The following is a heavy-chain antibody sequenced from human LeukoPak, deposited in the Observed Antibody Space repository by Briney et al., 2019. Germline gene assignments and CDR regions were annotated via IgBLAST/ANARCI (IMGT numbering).Heavy chain of an antibody. CDR1: GYRFTSYW. CDR2: IDPSDSYT. CDR3: ACATDIASAGTDY. J-gene: IGHJ4*02. V-gene: IGHV5-10-1*01. Sequence: GESLEISCKGSGYRFTSYWITWGRQMPGKGLEWMGRIDPSDSYTTYSPSFQGHVTISADKSISTAYLQWNNLKASDTALYYCACATDIASAGTDYWGQGTLVTVSS. D-gene: IGHD6-13*01.